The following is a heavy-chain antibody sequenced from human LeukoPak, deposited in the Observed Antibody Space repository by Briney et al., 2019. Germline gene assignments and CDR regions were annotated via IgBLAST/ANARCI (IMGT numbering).Heavy chain of an antibody. CDR1: GGSISSYY. V-gene: IGHV4-59*13. J-gene: IGHJ4*02. CDR2: IYDSGST. CDR3: ARQSISGSSLSYFDY. Sequence: KPSETLSLTCTVSGGSISSYYWSWIRQPPGKGLEWIGNIYDSGSTNYNPSLKSRVTISVDTSKNQCSLKLSSVTAADMAVYYCARQSISGSSLSYFDYWGQGTLVNVSS. D-gene: IGHD3-22*01.